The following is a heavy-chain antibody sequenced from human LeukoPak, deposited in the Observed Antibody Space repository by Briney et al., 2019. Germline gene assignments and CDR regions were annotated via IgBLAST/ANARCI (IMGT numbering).Heavy chain of an antibody. CDR3: ARLDIVVVPAAMKGSVWFDP. D-gene: IGHD2-2*01. J-gene: IGHJ5*02. CDR2: INHSGST. V-gene: IGHV4-34*01. CDR1: GGSFSGYY. Sequence: SETLSLTCAVYGGSFSGYYWSWIRQPPGKGLEWIGEINHSGSTNYNPSLKSRVTISVDTSKNQFSLKLSSVTAADTAVYYCARLDIVVVPAAMKGSVWFDPWGQGTLVNVSS.